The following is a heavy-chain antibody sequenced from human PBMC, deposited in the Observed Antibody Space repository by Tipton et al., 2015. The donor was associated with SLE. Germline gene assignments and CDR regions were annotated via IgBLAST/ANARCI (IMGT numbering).Heavy chain of an antibody. D-gene: IGHD1-1*01. J-gene: IGHJ3*02. CDR2: IYYRGNT. V-gene: IGHV4-39*01. CDR3: PRRHWNDDAVGDDVFDI. Sequence: TLSLTCTVSGGTISSDPYYWGWIRQPPGKGLEWIGSIYYRGNTYYNPSPKSRVAVSVDKSKNQFSLSLSSVTAADPAFYYCPRRHWNDDAVGDDVFDIWGQGAMVTVSS. CDR1: GGTISSDPYY.